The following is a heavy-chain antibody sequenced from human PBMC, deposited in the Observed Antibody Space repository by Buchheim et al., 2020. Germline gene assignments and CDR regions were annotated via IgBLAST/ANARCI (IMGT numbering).Heavy chain of an antibody. V-gene: IGHV3-33*01. CDR3: ACLTVAGTGDY. CDR2: IWYDGSNK. Sequence: QVQLVESGGGVVQPGRSLRLSCAASGFTFSSYGMHWVRQASGKGLEWAAVIWYDGSNKYYADSVKGRFTISRDNSKNKLYLQMNSLRAEDTAVYYCACLTVAGTGDYWGQGTL. CDR1: GFTFSSYG. D-gene: IGHD6-19*01. J-gene: IGHJ4*02.